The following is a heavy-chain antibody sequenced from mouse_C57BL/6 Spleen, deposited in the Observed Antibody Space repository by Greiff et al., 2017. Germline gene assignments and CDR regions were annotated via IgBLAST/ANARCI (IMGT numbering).Heavy chain of an antibody. Sequence: EVKVEESGAELVKPGASVKLSCTASGFNIKDYYMHWVKQRTEQGLEWIGRIDPEDGETKYAPKFQGKATITADTSSNTAYLQLSSLTSEDTAVYYCARDGGSSWYYFDYWGQGTTLTVSS. V-gene: IGHV14-2*01. D-gene: IGHD1-1*01. CDR1: GFNIKDYY. J-gene: IGHJ2*01. CDR3: ARDGGSSWYYFDY. CDR2: IDPEDGET.